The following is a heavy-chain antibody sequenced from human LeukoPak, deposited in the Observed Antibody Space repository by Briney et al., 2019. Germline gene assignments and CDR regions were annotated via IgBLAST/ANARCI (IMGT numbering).Heavy chain of an antibody. CDR1: GFTFSSYG. Sequence: GGSLRLSCAASGFTFSSYGMSWVRQAPGKGLEWVSAISGSGGSTYYADSVKGRFTISRDNSKNTPYLQMNSLRAEDAAVYYCAKYGDYGYMDVWGKGTTVTISS. D-gene: IGHD4-17*01. V-gene: IGHV3-23*01. CDR3: AKYGDYGYMDV. J-gene: IGHJ6*03. CDR2: ISGSGGST.